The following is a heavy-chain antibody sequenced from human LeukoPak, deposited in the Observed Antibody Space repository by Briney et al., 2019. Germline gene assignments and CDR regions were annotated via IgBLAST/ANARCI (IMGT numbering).Heavy chain of an antibody. CDR1: GGSFSGYY. CDR2: INHSGST. J-gene: IGHJ5*02. V-gene: IGHV4-34*01. D-gene: IGHD3-10*01. CDR3: ARGRGAMVRGRNWFDP. Sequence: SETLSLTCAVYGGSFSGYYWSWIRQPPGKGLEWIGEINHSGSTNYNPSLKSRVTLSVDTSKNQFSLKLSSVTAADTAVYYCARGRGAMVRGRNWFDPWGQGTLVTVSS.